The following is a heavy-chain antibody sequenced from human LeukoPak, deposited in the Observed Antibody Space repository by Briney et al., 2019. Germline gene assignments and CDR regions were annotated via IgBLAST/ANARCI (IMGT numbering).Heavy chain of an antibody. CDR2: IFYIGST. CDR3: ASRIVGATTPFDY. V-gene: IGHV4-39*01. D-gene: IGHD1-26*01. J-gene: IGHJ4*02. CDR1: GGSISRSNYY. Sequence: PSETLSLTCSVSGGSISRSNYYWGWIRQPPGKGLEWIGSIFYIGSTYYNPSLKSRVTISVDTSRNHFSLRLSSVTAADTAVYYCASRIVGATTPFDYWGQGTLVTVSS.